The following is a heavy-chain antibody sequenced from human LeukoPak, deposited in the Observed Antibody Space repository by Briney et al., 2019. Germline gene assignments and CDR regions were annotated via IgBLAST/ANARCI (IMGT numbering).Heavy chain of an antibody. D-gene: IGHD2-21*02. CDR3: VRATEGGAMAV. CDR2: ISNGGDST. Sequence: GGSLRLSCEASGFRFSDYYMTWIRQTPGRGLEWVSYISNGGDSTSYADSLEGRFTISRDNAKNSLYLRMNSLRAEDTAMYYCVRATEGGAMAVWGQGTTVTVSS. CDR1: GFRFSDYY. V-gene: IGHV3-11*05. J-gene: IGHJ6*02.